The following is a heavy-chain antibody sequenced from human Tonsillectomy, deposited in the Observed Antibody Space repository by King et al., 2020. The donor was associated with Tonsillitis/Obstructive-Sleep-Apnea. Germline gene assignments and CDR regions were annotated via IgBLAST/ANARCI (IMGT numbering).Heavy chain of an antibody. CDR2: IKPSGGST. V-gene: IGHV1-46*01. J-gene: IGHJ4*02. Sequence: FQLVQSGAEVKTPGASVKVSCKASVYTFTRYYIHWARQARGQGLEWMGIIKPSGGSTTYAQKFRGRVTMTTDTSANTVYLELGSLRSEDTAVYYCARDDVVGRYIDSWGQGTLVTVSS. D-gene: IGHD1-14*01. CDR1: VYTFTRYY. CDR3: ARDDVVGRYIDS.